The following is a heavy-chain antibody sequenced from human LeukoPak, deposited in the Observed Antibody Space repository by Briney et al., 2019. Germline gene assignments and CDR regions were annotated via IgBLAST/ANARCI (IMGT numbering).Heavy chain of an antibody. J-gene: IGHJ4*02. D-gene: IGHD3-3*01. Sequence: SETLSLTCTLSGGAISSYDWSWIRESPGKGLEWIGYIYYSGSTNYNPSLKTRVTISVDTSKNQFSLKLSSVTAADTAVYYCARDRGTGGVALFDYWGQGTLVTVSS. CDR1: GGAISSYD. CDR3: ARDRGTGGVALFDY. CDR2: IYYSGST. V-gene: IGHV4-59*01.